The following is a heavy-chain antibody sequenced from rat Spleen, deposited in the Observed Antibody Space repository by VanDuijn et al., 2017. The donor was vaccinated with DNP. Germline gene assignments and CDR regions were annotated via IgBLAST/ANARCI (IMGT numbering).Heavy chain of an antibody. V-gene: IGHV5-62*01. J-gene: IGHJ2*01. CDR2: ISSSSGT. Sequence: VQLVESGGGPVQPGRSLKLSCAASGFTFSNYGMHWIRQAPGKGLDWVAYISSSSGTVYADAVKGRFTISRDNAKNTLYLQLNSLKSEDTAIYYCARGYSGGYYFDYWGQGVMVTVSS. D-gene: IGHD1-11*01. CDR1: GFTFSNYG. CDR3: ARGYSGGYYFDY.